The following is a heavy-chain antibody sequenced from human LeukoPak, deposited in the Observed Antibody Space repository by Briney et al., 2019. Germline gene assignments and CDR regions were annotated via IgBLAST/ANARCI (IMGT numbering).Heavy chain of an antibody. D-gene: IGHD1-14*01. CDR1: GVSISSYY. CDR2: IYYSGST. CDR3: ASRNPGYAMAL. J-gene: IGHJ6*01. V-gene: IGHV4-59*08. Sequence: SETLSLSCTVSGVSISSYYWSCMRQPPGKGREWIGYIYYSGSTNYNPSLQSRVTMSVDTSKNQFSLKLNSVTAADTAVYYCASRNPGYAMALWGPRDHGHRLL.